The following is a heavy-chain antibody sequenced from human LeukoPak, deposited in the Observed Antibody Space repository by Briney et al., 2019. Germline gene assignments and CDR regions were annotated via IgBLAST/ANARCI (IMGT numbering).Heavy chain of an antibody. CDR1: GYTFTDYD. J-gene: IGHJ4*02. CDR2: VSPYNGNT. D-gene: IGHD2-15*01. V-gene: IGHV1-18*01. Sequence: ASVKVSCKTSGYTFTDYDITWERQAPGQGLEWMGRVSPYNGNTYYSQRFQGRVTIAKDTSTGTAYLDLRNLRADDTAVYYCARSTLPEGVVVVAATPEPFFDYWGQGTLVTVSS. CDR3: ARSTLPEGVVVVAATPEPFFDY.